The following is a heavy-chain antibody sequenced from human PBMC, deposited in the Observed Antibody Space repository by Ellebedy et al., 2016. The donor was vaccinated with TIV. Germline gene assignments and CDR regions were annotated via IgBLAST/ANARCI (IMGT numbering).Heavy chain of an antibody. Sequence: GESLKISCAASGFTFGNYAMSWVRQAPGKGLEWVSTISDSGGRTYYADSVKGRFTISRDNSKNSLYLQMNSLRAEDTARYYCARDTTSYYDTSGWDYWGQGTLVTVSS. CDR1: GFTFGNYA. V-gene: IGHV3-23*01. J-gene: IGHJ4*02. CDR3: ARDTTSYYDTSGWDY. CDR2: ISDSGGRT. D-gene: IGHD3-22*01.